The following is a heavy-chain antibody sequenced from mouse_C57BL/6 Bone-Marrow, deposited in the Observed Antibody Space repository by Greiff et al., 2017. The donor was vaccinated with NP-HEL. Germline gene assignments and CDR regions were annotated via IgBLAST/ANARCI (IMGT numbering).Heavy chain of an antibody. CDR1: GYTFTNYW. D-gene: IGHD4-1*01. V-gene: IGHV1-63*01. J-gene: IGHJ2*01. Sequence: QVQLQQSGAELVRPGTSVKMSCKASGYTFTNYWIGWAKQRPGHGLEWIGDIYPGGGYTNYNEKFKGKGTLTADKSSSTADMQVSSLTSEDSAIYYCAIWDVWGEGYFDFWGQGTTLTVSS. CDR2: IYPGGGYT. CDR3: AIWDVWGEGYFDF.